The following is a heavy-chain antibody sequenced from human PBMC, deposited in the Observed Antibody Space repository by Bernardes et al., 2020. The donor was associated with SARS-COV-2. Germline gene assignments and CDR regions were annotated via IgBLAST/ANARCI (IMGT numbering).Heavy chain of an antibody. J-gene: IGHJ4*02. CDR3: AKVFCSLGTTNRPRGH. CDR1: GFIYSTYA. Sequence: GGSLRLSCVASGFIYSTYAMSWVRQAPGKGLEWVSTITASGDTTYYTDSVKGRFTISRDNSKNTLYLQMNSLRADDTALYYCAKVFCSLGTTNRPRGHWGQGTLVTVSS. CDR2: ITASGDTT. V-gene: IGHV3-23*01. D-gene: IGHD2-2*01.